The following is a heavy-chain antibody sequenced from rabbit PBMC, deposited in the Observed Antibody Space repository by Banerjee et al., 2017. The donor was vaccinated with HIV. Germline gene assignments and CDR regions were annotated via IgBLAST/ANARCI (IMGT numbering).Heavy chain of an antibody. D-gene: IGHD8-1*01. J-gene: IGHJ4*01. Sequence: QSLEESGGGLVKPGASLTLSCKASGFTLSSGYYMCWVRQAPGKGLELVACIATKTGSTWFARWVNGRFTISRSTSLNTVDLKMTSLTVADTATYFCARGTSGSSYFYFNLWGPGTLVTVS. CDR2: IATKTGST. CDR1: GFTLSSGYY. V-gene: IGHV1S43*01. CDR3: ARGTSGSSYFYFNL.